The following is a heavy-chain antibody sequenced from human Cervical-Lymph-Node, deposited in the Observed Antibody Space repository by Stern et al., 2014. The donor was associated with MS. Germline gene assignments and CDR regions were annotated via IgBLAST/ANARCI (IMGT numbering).Heavy chain of an antibody. CDR2: IYPDDSDI. CDR3: ARTPPRRKWDDPNYGMDV. V-gene: IGHV5-51*04. Sequence: VQLVESGAEVKKPGESLKISCKGSGYTFTKNWIAWVRQMPGKGLEWMGIIYPDDSDIRHGPSWKGQVPIPANKPISTASLRGSSLKAAESAVYFCARTPPRRKWDDPNYGMDVWGQGTTVTVSS. D-gene: IGHD1-1*01. J-gene: IGHJ6*02. CDR1: GYTFTKNW.